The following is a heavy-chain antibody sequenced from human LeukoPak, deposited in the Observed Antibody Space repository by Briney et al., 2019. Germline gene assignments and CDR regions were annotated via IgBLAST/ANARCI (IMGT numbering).Heavy chain of an antibody. Sequence: GGSLRLSCVASGFIFINYAMSWVRQAPGKGLEWVSAISGSGGSAYYADSVKGRFTISRDNPKNSFYLQMNSLRVEDTAVYYCARLWVYSSSSSFDYWGQGTLVTVSS. V-gene: IGHV3-23*01. D-gene: IGHD6-6*01. CDR2: ISGSGGSA. CDR3: ARLWVYSSSSSFDY. J-gene: IGHJ4*02. CDR1: GFIFINYA.